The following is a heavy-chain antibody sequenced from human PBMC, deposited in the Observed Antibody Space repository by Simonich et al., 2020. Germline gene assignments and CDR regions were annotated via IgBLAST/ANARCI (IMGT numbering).Heavy chain of an antibody. D-gene: IGHD1-1*01. V-gene: IGHV4-34*01. J-gene: IGHJ3*02. Sequence: QVQLQQWGAGLLKPSETLSLTCAVYGGSFSGYYWSWIRQPPGKGLEWIGEINHSGSTNYTPSLKSRVTISVDTSKNQFSLKLSSVTAADTAVYYCARGKGWKNAVDIWGQGTMVTVSS. CDR1: GGSFSGYY. CDR3: ARGKGWKNAVDI. CDR2: INHSGST.